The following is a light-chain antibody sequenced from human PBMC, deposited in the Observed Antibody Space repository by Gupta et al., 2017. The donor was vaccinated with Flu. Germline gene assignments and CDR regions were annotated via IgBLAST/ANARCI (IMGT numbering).Light chain of an antibody. CDR3: SSYTSSSTLVV. Sequence: QSALTQPASVSGSPGQSITISCIGTSSDVGGYNYVSWYQQHPGKAPKLMIYEFSNRPSGVSNRFSGSKSGNTASLTISGLQAEDEADYYCSSYTSSSTLVVFGGGTKLTVL. CDR1: SSDVGGYNY. CDR2: EFS. J-gene: IGLJ2*01. V-gene: IGLV2-14*01.